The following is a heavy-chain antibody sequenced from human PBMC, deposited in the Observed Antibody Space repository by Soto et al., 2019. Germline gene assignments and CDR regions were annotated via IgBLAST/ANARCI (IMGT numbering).Heavy chain of an antibody. D-gene: IGHD3-22*01. V-gene: IGHV4-34*01. Sequence: SETLSLTCAVYGGSFSGYYWSWIRQPPGKGLEWIGEINHSGSTNYNPSLKSRVTISVDTSKNQFSLKLGSVTAADTAVYYCARNYDSSGDYRLFDYWGQGTLVTVSS. CDR2: INHSGST. CDR3: ARNYDSSGDYRLFDY. J-gene: IGHJ4*02. CDR1: GGSFSGYY.